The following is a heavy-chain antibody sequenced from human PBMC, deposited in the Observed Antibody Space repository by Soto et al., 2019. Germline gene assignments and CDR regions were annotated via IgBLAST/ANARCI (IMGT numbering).Heavy chain of an antibody. V-gene: IGHV3-23*01. CDR1: GFTFNNYA. Sequence: PGGSLRLSCEASGFTFNNYALSWVRQAPGKGLEWVSTISDGVGTTYYADSVKGRFTISRDNSKNTVYLQMNSLRVEDTAVYFCAKKAVXGSSGXANXXXXWGQXXLVTVSS. J-gene: IGHJ4*02. D-gene: IGHD6-19*01. CDR2: ISDGVGTT. CDR3: AKKAVXGSSGXANXXXX.